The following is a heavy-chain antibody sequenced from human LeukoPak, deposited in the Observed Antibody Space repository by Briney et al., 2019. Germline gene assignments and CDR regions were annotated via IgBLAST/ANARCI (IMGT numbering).Heavy chain of an antibody. CDR1: GYTFTGYY. Sequence: GASVKVSCNASGYTFTGYYMHWVRQAPGQGLEWMLCNNPNSGGTNYAQKFQGRVTMNRDTSISTAYMELSRLRSDDTAVYYCARGYPRYSSGHLDAFDIWGQGTMVTVSS. V-gene: IGHV1-2*02. D-gene: IGHD6-19*01. J-gene: IGHJ3*02. CDR3: ARGYPRYSSGHLDAFDI. CDR2: NNPNSGGT.